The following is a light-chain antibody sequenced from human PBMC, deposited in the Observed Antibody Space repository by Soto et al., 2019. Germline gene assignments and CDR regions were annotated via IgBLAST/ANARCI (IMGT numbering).Light chain of an antibody. V-gene: IGLV2-14*01. CDR3: SSYTSSSTYV. CDR2: EVS. Sequence: QPVSVSGSPGQSITISCTGTSSEVGGYNYVSWYQQHPGKAPKLMIYEVSNRPSGVSNRFSGSKSGNTASLTISGLQAEDEADYYCSSYTSSSTYVFGTGTKLTVL. J-gene: IGLJ1*01. CDR1: SSEVGGYNY.